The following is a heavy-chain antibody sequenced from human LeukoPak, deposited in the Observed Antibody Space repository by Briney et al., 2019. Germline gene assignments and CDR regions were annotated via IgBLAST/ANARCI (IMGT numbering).Heavy chain of an antibody. CDR3: ARDTGFLNSSPSFDY. Sequence: PGGSLRLSCAASGFTFSSYSMNWVRQAPGKGLEWVSYISSSSSTIYYADSVKGRFTISRDNAKNSLYLQMNSLRAEDTAVYYCARDTGFLNSSPSFDYWGQGTLVTVSS. J-gene: IGHJ4*02. CDR1: GFTFSSYS. CDR2: ISSSSSTI. D-gene: IGHD6-13*01. V-gene: IGHV3-48*01.